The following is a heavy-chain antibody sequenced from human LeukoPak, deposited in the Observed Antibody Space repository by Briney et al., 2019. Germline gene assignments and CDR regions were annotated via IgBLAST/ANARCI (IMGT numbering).Heavy chain of an antibody. CDR1: GFTFSSYS. V-gene: IGHV3-21*01. CDR2: ISSSSSYI. CDR3: ASVRHYGDSADY. J-gene: IGHJ4*02. Sequence: GGSLRLSCAASGFTFSSYSMNWVRQAPGKGLEWVSSISSSSSYIYYADSVKGRFTISRDNAKNLLYLQMNSLRAEDTAVYYCASVRHYGDSADYWGQGTLVTVSS. D-gene: IGHD4-17*01.